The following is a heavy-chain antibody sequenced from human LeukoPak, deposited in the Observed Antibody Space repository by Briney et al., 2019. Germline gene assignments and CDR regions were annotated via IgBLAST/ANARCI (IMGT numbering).Heavy chain of an antibody. CDR3: ARQSEFLEWLYYFDS. D-gene: IGHD3-3*01. J-gene: IGHJ4*02. CDR1: GYSISSGYY. V-gene: IGHV4-38-2*02. Sequence: PSETLSLTCTVSGYSISSGYYWGWIRQPPGKGLEWIGSIYHSGSTYYNPSLKSRVTISVDTSKNQFSLKLSSVTAADTAVYYCARQSEFLEWLYYFDSWGQGTLVTVSS. CDR2: IYHSGST.